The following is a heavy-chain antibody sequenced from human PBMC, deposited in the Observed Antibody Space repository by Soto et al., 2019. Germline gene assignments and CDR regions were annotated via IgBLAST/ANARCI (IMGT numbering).Heavy chain of an antibody. V-gene: IGHV3-23*01. CDR1: GFTFSSYA. D-gene: IGHD3-22*01. CDR3: ARKVYYYDSSGYYPFDY. J-gene: IGHJ4*02. CDR2: ISGSGGST. Sequence: PGGSLRLSCAASGFTFSSYAMSWVRQAPGKGLEWVSAISGSGGSTYYADSVKGRFTISRDNSKNTLYLQMNSLRAEDTAVYYCARKVYYYDSSGYYPFDYWGQGTLVTVS.